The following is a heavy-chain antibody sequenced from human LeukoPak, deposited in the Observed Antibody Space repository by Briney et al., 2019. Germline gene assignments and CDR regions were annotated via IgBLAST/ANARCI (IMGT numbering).Heavy chain of an antibody. CDR3: ASAYSSSSRYFDY. CDR2: ISSSSSTI. Sequence: PGGSLRLSCAASGFTFSSYSMNWVRQAPGKGLEWVSYISSSSSTIYYADSVKGRFTISRDNAKNSLYLQMNSPRAEDTAVYYCASAYSSSSRYFDYWGQGTLVTVSS. D-gene: IGHD6-6*01. J-gene: IGHJ4*02. V-gene: IGHV3-48*04. CDR1: GFTFSSYS.